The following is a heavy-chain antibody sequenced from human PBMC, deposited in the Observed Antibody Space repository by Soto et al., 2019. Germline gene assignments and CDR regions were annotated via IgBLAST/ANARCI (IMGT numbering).Heavy chain of an antibody. CDR1: GFTFNDHY. J-gene: IGHJ4*02. CDR3: SRGGGGGLFDL. V-gene: IGHV3-11*06. D-gene: IGHD2-21*01. Sequence: QVQLVESGGGLVKPGGSLRLWCASSGFTFNDHYMSWIRRSPGKGLEFLSYISPRTTYKNYADSVKGRFTISRDNAKNSLYVQLNSLRAEDTAIYYCSRGGGGGLFDLWGQGTFVTVSS. CDR2: ISPRTTYK.